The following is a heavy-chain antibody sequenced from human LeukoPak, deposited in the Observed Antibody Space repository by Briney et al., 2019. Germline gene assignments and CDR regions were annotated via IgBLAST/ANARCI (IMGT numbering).Heavy chain of an antibody. V-gene: IGHV4-61*01. CDR1: GGSFSSGSYY. Sequence: PSETLSLTCTVSGGSFSSGSYYWSWIRQPPGKGLEWIGYIYYSGSTNYNPSLKSRVTISVDTSKNQFSPKLSSVTAADTAVYYCARGRRDGYYFDYWGQGTLVTVSS. CDR2: IYYSGST. CDR3: ARGRRDGYYFDY. D-gene: IGHD5-24*01. J-gene: IGHJ4*02.